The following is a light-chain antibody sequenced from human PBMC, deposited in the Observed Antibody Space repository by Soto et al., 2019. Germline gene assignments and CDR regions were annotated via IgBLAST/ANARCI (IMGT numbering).Light chain of an antibody. CDR3: QPYDSSLSGWGV. CDR2: GNS. Sequence: QSVLTQPPSVSGAPGQRVTISCTGSSSNIGAGYDVHWYQQLPGTAPKLLIYGNSNRPSGVPDRFSGSKSGTSASLAITGLQAEDEADYYCQPYDSSLSGWGVFGGGTKLTVL. J-gene: IGLJ2*01. CDR1: SSNIGAGYD. V-gene: IGLV1-40*01.